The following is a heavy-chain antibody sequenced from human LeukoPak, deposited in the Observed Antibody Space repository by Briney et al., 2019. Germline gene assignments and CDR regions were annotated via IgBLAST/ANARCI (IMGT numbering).Heavy chain of an antibody. V-gene: IGHV4-4*07. CDR1: DESFSGYY. Sequence: SGTLSLTCAVYDESFSGYYWSWIRQPAGKGLEWIGRIYTSGSTNYNPSLKSRVTMSVDTSKNQFSLKLSSVTAADTAVYYCARDFNDCSSTSCPNWFDPWSQGTLVTVSS. CDR2: IYTSGST. D-gene: IGHD2-2*01. CDR3: ARDFNDCSSTSCPNWFDP. J-gene: IGHJ5*02.